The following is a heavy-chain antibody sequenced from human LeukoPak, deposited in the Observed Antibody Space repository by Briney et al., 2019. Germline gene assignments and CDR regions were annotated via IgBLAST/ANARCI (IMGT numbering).Heavy chain of an antibody. CDR1: GGTFSSYA. V-gene: IGHV1-69*05. Sequence: SVKVSCKASGGTFSSYAISWVRQAPGQGLEWMGGIIPIFGTANYAQKFQGRVTITTDESTSTVYMELSSLRSEDTAVYYCARDKGVGFHFQFDPWGQGTLVTVSS. D-gene: IGHD3-10*01. CDR3: ARDKGVGFHFQFDP. CDR2: IIPIFGTA. J-gene: IGHJ5*02.